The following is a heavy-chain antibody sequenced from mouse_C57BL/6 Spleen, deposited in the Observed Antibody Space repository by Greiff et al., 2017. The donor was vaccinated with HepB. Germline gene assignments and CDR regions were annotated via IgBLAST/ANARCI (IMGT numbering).Heavy chain of an antibody. D-gene: IGHD3-3*01. CDR2: IYPGSGST. CDR3: ASGGGTGGYYFDY. V-gene: IGHV1-55*01. J-gene: IGHJ2*01. CDR1: GYTFTSYW. Sequence: VQLQQPGAELVKPGASVKMSCKASGYTFTSYWITWVKQRPGQGLGWIGDIYPGSGSTNYNEKFKSKATLTVDTSSSTAYMQLSSLTSEDSAVYYCASGGGTGGYYFDYWGQGTTLTVSS.